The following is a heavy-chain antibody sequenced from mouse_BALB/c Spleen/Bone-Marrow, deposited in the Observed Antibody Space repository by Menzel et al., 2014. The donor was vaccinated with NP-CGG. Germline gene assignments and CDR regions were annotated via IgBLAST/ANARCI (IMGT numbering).Heavy chain of an antibody. CDR3: ARTDHRYVRDALDY. J-gene: IGHJ4*01. D-gene: IGHD2-14*01. V-gene: IGHV4-1*02. CDR2: INPESSTI. CDR1: GFDFSGYW. Sequence: EVKLMESGGGLVQPGGSLKLSCAASGFDFSGYWMSWVRQAPGKGLEWIGEINPESSTINYTPSLKDKFIVSRDNAKKTLYLQMIKVRSEDTALYYCARTDHRYVRDALDYRGQGTSVTVSS.